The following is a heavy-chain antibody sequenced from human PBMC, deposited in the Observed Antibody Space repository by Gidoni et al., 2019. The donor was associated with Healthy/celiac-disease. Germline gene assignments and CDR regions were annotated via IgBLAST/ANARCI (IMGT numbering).Heavy chain of an antibody. J-gene: IGHJ4*02. D-gene: IGHD3-22*01. CDR2: IWYDGSNK. CDR1: GFTFSSYG. V-gene: IGHV3-33*01. Sequence: QVQLVESGGGVVQPGRSLRLSCAAPGFTFSSYGMPWVRQAPGKGLEWVAVIWYDGSNKYYADSVKGRFTISRDNSKNTLYLQMNSLRAEDTAVYYCAREPHNYYDSSGPKGWGIDYWGQGTLVTVSS. CDR3: AREPHNYYDSSGPKGWGIDY.